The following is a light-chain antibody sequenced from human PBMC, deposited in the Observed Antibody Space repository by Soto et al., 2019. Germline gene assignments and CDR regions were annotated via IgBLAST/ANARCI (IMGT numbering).Light chain of an antibody. Sequence: DIQLTQSPSSLSASVGDRVTITCQASQDISNDLNWYQQKPGKAPNLLIYDASNLETGVPSRFSGGGSGTEFTLIISSLQPDDFATYYCQQYSSYPWTFGQGTKVEIK. J-gene: IGKJ1*01. CDR3: QQYSSYPWT. CDR1: QDISND. CDR2: DAS. V-gene: IGKV1-33*01.